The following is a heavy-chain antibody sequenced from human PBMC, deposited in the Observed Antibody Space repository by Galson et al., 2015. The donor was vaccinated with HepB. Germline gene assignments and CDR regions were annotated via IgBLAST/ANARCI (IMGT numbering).Heavy chain of an antibody. CDR1: RFTFSSYA. CDR2: ISYDGTNK. CDR3: AREQLGVAGTASTQLPY. Sequence: SLRLSCAASRFTFSSYAMHWVRQAPGKGLEWVAVISYDGTNKYYVDSVKGRFTISRDNSKNTLYLQMNSLRAEDTAVYYCAREQLGVAGTASTQLPYWGQGTLVTVSS. J-gene: IGHJ4*02. V-gene: IGHV3-30*04. D-gene: IGHD6-19*01.